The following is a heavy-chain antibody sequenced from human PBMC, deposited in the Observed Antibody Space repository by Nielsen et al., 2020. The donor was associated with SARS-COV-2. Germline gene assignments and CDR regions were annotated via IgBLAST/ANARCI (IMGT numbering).Heavy chain of an antibody. V-gene: IGHV5-51*01. Sequence: GGSLRLSCQGSGYSFTSYWIAWVRQMPGKGLEWMGIIYPGDSDTRYSPSFQGQVTMSADKSISTAYLQWSSLKASDTATYYCAWKSSGWFGSYDYWGQGTLVTVSS. CDR3: AWKSSGWFGSYDY. D-gene: IGHD6-19*01. CDR2: IYPGDSDT. CDR1: GYSFTSYW. J-gene: IGHJ4*02.